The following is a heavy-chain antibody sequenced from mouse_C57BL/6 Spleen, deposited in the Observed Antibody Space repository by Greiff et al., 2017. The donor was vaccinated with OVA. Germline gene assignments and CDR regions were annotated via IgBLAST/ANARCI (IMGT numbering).Heavy chain of an antibody. V-gene: IGHV1-52*01. Sequence: VQLQQPGAELVRPGSSVKLSCKASGYTFTSYWMHWVKQRPIQGLEWIGNIDPSDSETHYNQKFKDKATLTVDKSSSTAYMQLSSLTSEDSAVYYCARSRGDAMDYWGQGTSVTVSS. CDR2: IDPSDSET. CDR3: ARSRGDAMDY. J-gene: IGHJ4*01. CDR1: GYTFTSYW.